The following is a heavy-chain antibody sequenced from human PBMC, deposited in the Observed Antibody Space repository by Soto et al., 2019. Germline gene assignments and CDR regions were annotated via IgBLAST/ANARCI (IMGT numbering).Heavy chain of an antibody. V-gene: IGHV4-39*07. CDR2: IYSSGST. J-gene: IGHJ5*01. Sequence: GTGPGWTSETLSLTCTVSGGSIISSSYYWGWIRQPPGKGLEWIGSIYSSGSTNYNPSLKSRVTISVDTSKNRFSLNLNSVTAADTAMYYCAREKKNYYDGGGYPVDSWGQGTLVTVSS. CDR3: AREKKNYYDGGGYPVDS. D-gene: IGHD3-22*01. CDR1: GGSIISSSYY.